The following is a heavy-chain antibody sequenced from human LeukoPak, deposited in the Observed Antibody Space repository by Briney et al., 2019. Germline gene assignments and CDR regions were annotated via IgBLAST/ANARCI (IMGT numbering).Heavy chain of an antibody. CDR2: MYTSGST. Sequence: KPSETLSLTCSVSGDSISYFYWSWIRQAAGKGLEWIGRMYTSGSTNYNPSLKSRVTISVDSSKTQFSLLLTSVTAADTAVYYCARVVPAAIGRDTWRYYYYMDVWGKGTTVTISS. J-gene: IGHJ6*03. CDR3: ARVVPAAIGRDTWRYYYYMDV. CDR1: GDSISYFY. D-gene: IGHD2-2*02. V-gene: IGHV4-4*07.